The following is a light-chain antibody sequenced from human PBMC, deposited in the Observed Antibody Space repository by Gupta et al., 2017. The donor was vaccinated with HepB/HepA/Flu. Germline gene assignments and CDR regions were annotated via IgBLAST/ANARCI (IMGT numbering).Light chain of an antibody. J-gene: IGKJ2*01. Sequence: LQMTQSPTILPASVGDRITLTCWASQSISTWLAWYQQKPGKAPSLLIYKAFSLESGIPSRFSGSGSGTEFTLTISSLQPDDFAAYCCQQYKSYPYTFGQGTKLEIK. CDR1: QSISTW. CDR3: QQYKSYPYT. CDR2: KAF. V-gene: IGKV1-5*03.